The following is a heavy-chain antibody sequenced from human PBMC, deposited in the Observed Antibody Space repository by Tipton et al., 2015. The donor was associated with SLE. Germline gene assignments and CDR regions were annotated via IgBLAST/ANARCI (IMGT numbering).Heavy chain of an antibody. CDR3: ARQPRDSSGYYSDAFDI. CDR2: ISSSSSTI. V-gene: IGHV3-11*04. J-gene: IGHJ3*02. D-gene: IGHD3-22*01. Sequence: SLRLSCAASGFTFSDHYMDWVRQAPGKGLEWVSYISSSSSTIYYADSVKGRFTISRDNAKNSLYLQMNSLRAEDTAVYYCARQPRDSSGYYSDAFDIWGQGTMVTVSS. CDR1: GFTFSDHY.